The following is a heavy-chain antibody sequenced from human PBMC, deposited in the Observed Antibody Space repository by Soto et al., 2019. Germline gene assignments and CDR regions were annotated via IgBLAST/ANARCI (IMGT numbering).Heavy chain of an antibody. V-gene: IGHV3-23*01. Sequence: GGSLRLSCAASGVTFISYAMSWVRQAPGKGLEWVSAISGSGGSTYYADSVKGRFTISRDNSKNTLYLQMNSLRAEDTAVYYCATFYDFWSGPLTFDYWGQGTLVTVSS. J-gene: IGHJ4*02. D-gene: IGHD3-3*01. CDR2: ISGSGGST. CDR3: ATFYDFWSGPLTFDY. CDR1: GVTFISYA.